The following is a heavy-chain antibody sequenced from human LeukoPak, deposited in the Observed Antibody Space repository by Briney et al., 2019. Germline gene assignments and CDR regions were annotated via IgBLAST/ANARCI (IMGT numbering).Heavy chain of an antibody. V-gene: IGHV5-51*01. CDR2: IYPSDSDT. J-gene: IGHJ4*02. CDR1: GYSFTNYW. D-gene: IGHD1-14*01. Sequence: GESLKISCKGSGYSFTNYWIGWVRQMPGKGLEWMGIIYPSDSDTRYSPSFRGQVTISADKSISTAYLQWTSLEASDTAMYYCARLDVTGSDYWGQGTLVTVSS. CDR3: ARLDVTGSDY.